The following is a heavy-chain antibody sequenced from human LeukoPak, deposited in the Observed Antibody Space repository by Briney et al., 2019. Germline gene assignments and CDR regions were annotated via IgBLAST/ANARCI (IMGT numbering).Heavy chain of an antibody. CDR1: GGTFSSYA. J-gene: IGHJ4*02. CDR2: IIPIFGTA. Sequence: SVKVSCKASGGTFSSYAISWVRQAPGQGLEWMGGIIPIFGTANYAQKFQGRVTITADESTSTAYMELSSLRSEDTAVYYCARGDYGSGSYYRDSDYWGQGTLVTVSS. V-gene: IGHV1-69*13. CDR3: ARGDYGSGSYYRDSDY. D-gene: IGHD3-10*01.